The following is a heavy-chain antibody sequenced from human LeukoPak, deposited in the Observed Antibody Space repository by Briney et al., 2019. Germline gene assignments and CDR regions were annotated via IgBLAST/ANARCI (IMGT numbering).Heavy chain of an antibody. J-gene: IGHJ6*03. CDR3: ARHGYYYYYMDV. CDR1: GGSLSSSSYY. CDR2: IYYSGST. V-gene: IGHV4-39*01. Sequence: SETLSLTCTVSGGSLSSSSYYWGWIRQPPGKGPEWIGSIYYSGSTYYNPSLKSRVTIPVETSKNQFSLKLSSVTAADTAVYYCARHGYYYYYMDVWGKGTTVTVSS.